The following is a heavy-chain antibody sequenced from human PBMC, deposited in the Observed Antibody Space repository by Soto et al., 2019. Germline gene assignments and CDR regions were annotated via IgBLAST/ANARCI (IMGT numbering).Heavy chain of an antibody. CDR3: AKESGGATATLDYYYFYMDV. CDR1: GYRFSDYY. V-gene: IGHV1-2*02. CDR2: MNPNSGDT. J-gene: IGHJ6*03. D-gene: IGHD5-12*01. Sequence: QVQLVQSGAEVKKPGASVTVSCKASGYRFSDYYLHWVRQAPGQGPEWMGWMNPNSGDTKYAQKFKGRVTMTRDTTVREGFKEVKWVKSDDTAVYYCAKESGGATATLDYYYFYMDVWGIGTTVTVSS.